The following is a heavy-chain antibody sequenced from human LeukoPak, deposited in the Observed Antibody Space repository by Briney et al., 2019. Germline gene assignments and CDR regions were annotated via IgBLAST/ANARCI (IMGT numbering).Heavy chain of an antibody. J-gene: IGHJ4*02. D-gene: IGHD4-17*01. Sequence: SETLSLTCAVSGGSISSGGYYWTWIRQHPGKGLEWIGYLYYSGSTSYNPSLKSRVTISVDTSKNQFSLKLSSVTAADTAVYYCARNYGDYVRFDYWGQGTLVTVSS. CDR3: ARNYGDYVRFDY. CDR2: LYYSGST. CDR1: GGSISSGGYY. V-gene: IGHV4-31*11.